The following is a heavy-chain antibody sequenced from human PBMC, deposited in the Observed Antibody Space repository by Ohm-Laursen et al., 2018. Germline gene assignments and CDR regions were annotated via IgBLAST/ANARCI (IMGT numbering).Heavy chain of an antibody. CDR2: MYYSGNT. V-gene: IGHV4-39*01. CDR3: ATSNNWYYFDY. CDR1: GGSISSSSYY. D-gene: IGHD6-13*01. Sequence: GTLSLTCIVSGGSISSSSYYWGWIRQPPGKGLEWIGGMYYSGNTYYNPSLKSRVTIAVDTSKNQFSLNLSSVTAADTSVYYCATSNNWYYFDYWGQGTLVTVSS. J-gene: IGHJ4*02.